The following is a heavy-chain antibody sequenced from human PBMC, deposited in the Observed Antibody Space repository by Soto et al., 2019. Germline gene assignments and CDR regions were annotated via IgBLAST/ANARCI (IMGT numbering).Heavy chain of an antibody. CDR2: ISSNSAYI. V-gene: IGHV3-21*01. D-gene: IGHD6-13*01. CDR3: TGDASRDSSARGWFDP. CDR1: GFTFRSFT. J-gene: IGHJ5*02. Sequence: GGSLRLSCAASGFTFRSFTMNWVRQAPGKGLEWVSTISSNSAYIYYTDALRGRFTISRDNAKNSLHLQMNSLRAEDTAVYYCTGDASRDSSARGWFDPWGPGTLVTVPS.